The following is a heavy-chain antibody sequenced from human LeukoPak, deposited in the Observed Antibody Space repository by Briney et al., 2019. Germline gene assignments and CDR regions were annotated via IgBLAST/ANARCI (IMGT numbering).Heavy chain of an antibody. Sequence: GGSLRLSWAASGFSFRSFAMTWVRQAPGKGLEWVSALSQGGDYTYYADSVKGRFTISRDNFKNTLFLQVNSLRAEDTAVYYRAKWGHTSGYYDYCGQGTLVTVSS. CDR3: AKWGHTSGYYDY. D-gene: IGHD3-22*01. CDR2: LSQGGDYT. V-gene: IGHV3-23*01. J-gene: IGHJ4*02. CDR1: GFSFRSFA.